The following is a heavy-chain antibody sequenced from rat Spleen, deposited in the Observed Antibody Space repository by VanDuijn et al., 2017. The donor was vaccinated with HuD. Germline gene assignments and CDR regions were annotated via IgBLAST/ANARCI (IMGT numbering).Heavy chain of an antibody. CDR3: ARRPYGRYFDY. CDR1: GLSFSDYY. V-gene: IGHV5-29*01. J-gene: IGHJ2*01. CDR2: LSYDGSRT. Sequence: EVQLVESDGGLVQPGGALKLSWVGSGLSFSDYYMAWVRQAPTKGLEWVATLSYDGSRTYYRDSVKGRFTISRDNAKSTLYLQMDSLRSEDTATYYCARRPYGRYFDYWGQGVMVTVSS. D-gene: IGHD1-3*01.